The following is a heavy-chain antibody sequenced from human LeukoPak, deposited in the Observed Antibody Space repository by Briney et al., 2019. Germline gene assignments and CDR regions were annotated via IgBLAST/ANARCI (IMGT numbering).Heavy chain of an antibody. D-gene: IGHD2-2*01. Sequence: PGGSLRLSCAASGFTFSNYAMDWVRQAPGKGLEWVSAISTGGDRAYYADSVKGRFTISRDNSKNMLYLQMNSLRAEDTAVYYCAKEALLGYCSSTSCYPLYNWFDPWGQGTLVTVSS. CDR2: ISTGGDRA. V-gene: IGHV3-23*01. CDR3: AKEALLGYCSSTSCYPLYNWFDP. J-gene: IGHJ5*02. CDR1: GFTFSNYA.